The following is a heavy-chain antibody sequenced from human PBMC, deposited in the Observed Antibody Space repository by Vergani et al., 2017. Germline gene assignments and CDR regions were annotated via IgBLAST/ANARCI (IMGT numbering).Heavy chain of an antibody. D-gene: IGHD3-22*01. J-gene: IGHJ4*02. CDR3: TRGWYYDSIAYWAY. CDR2: IIPIFGTP. CDR1: GNTFSSYA. Sequence: QVQLVQSGAEVKRPGSSVKVSCKASGNTFSSYAINWVRQAPGQGLEWMGRIRIIPIFGTPNYAQMFQDRVTITADESTSTAYMELSSLRSEDTAVYYCTRGWYYDSIAYWAYWGQGTLVTVSS. V-gene: IGHV1-69*13.